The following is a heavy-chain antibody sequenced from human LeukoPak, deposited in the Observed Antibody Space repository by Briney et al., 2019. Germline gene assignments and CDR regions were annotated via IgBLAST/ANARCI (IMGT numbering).Heavy chain of an antibody. Sequence: GGSLRLSCAASGFTFNNYGMHWVRQAPGKGLEWVAIIWSDGSNEHYADSVKGRFTISRDNSKNTLYLQMNSLRAEDTAVYYCARRSSGTYGLDYWGQGTRVTVSS. V-gene: IGHV3-33*01. CDR1: GFTFNNYG. J-gene: IGHJ4*02. CDR3: ARRSSGTYGLDY. CDR2: IWSDGSNE. D-gene: IGHD1-26*01.